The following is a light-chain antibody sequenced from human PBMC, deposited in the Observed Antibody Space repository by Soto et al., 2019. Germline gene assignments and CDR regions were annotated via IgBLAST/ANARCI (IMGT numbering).Light chain of an antibody. CDR3: QLYGSSPMYT. J-gene: IGKJ2*01. CDR2: GAA. CDR1: QSVTSTS. Sequence: EIVLSQSPGTLSLSPGERATLSCRASQSVTSTSLSWYQQKTGQAPRLLIYGAANRATGIPDRFSGRGSGTDFSLTISRLELEDFAVYYCQLYGSSPMYTFGQGTTLELK. V-gene: IGKV3-20*01.